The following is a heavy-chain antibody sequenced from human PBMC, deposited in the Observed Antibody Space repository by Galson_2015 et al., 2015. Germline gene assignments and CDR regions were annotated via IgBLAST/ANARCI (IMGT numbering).Heavy chain of an antibody. J-gene: IGHJ4*02. Sequence: SLRLSCAASGFTFSSYAMSWVRQAPGKGLEWVSGISRSADRTDYADSVKGRFTISRDKFKNTLYLQMNSLRAEDTAVYYCAKGNGDLGDWGQGTLVIVSS. CDR2: ISRSADRT. V-gene: IGHV3-23*01. CDR1: GFTFSSYA. D-gene: IGHD4-17*01. CDR3: AKGNGDLGD.